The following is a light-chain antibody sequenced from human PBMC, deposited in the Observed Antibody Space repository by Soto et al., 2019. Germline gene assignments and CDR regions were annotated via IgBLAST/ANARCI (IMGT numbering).Light chain of an antibody. CDR3: TSYAGSNNWV. CDR1: SSDVGGYNY. J-gene: IGLJ3*02. CDR2: EVS. V-gene: IGLV2-8*01. Sequence: QSALTQPPSASGSPGRSVTISCTGTSSDVGGYNYVSWYQQHPGKAPKLMIYEVSKRPSGVPDRFSGSRSGNTASLTVSGLQAEDEADYYCTSYAGSNNWVFGGGTTLTVL.